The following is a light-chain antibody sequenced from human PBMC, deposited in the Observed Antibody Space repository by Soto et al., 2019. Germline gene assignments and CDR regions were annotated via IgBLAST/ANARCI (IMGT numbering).Light chain of an antibody. CDR3: QQYGTSRT. V-gene: IGKV3-20*01. Sequence: EIVLTQSPGTLSLSPGERATLSCRTRQSVSSSYLAWYQQKPGQAPRLLIYGASSRATGIPDRFSGSGSGTDFTLTINRLEPEDFAVYYCQQYGTSRTFGQGTQVEIK. J-gene: IGKJ1*01. CDR2: GAS. CDR1: QSVSSSY.